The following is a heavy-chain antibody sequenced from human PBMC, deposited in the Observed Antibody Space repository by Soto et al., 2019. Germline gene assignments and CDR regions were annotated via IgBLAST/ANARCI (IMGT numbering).Heavy chain of an antibody. Sequence: PGESLKISCKGSGYSFTSYWIGWVRQMPGKGLEWMGIIYPGDSDTRYSPSFQGQVTISADKSISTAYLQWSSLKASDTAMYYCARGDSSGYSLDYYYYYGMDVWGQGTTVTVSS. CDR2: IYPGDSDT. V-gene: IGHV5-51*01. CDR3: ARGDSSGYSLDYYYYYGMDV. CDR1: GYSFTSYW. D-gene: IGHD3-22*01. J-gene: IGHJ6*02.